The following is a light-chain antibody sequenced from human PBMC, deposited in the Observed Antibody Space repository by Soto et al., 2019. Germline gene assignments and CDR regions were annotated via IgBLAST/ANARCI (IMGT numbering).Light chain of an antibody. V-gene: IGKV4-1*01. J-gene: IGKJ4*01. CDR1: QSVLSSSNNKNY. Sequence: DIVMTQSPDSLALSLAERATINCESSQSVLSSSNNKNYLAWYQQTKGQTPKMLIYWASTRESGVPDRFSGSGSGTDFTLTISRLQAEDVSVDYCQQYYSTPLTFGGGTKVDI. CDR2: WAS. CDR3: QQYYSTPLT.